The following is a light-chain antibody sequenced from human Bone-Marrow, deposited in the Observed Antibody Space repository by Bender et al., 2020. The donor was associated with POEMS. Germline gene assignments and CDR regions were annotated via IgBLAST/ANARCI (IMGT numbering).Light chain of an antibody. CDR3: SLYSVPFSRV. V-gene: IGLV2-14*01. CDR2: DVS. Sequence: QSALTQPASVSGSPGQSITISCTGTSSDIGGSKYVSWYQQHPGKAPQLLIYDVSLRPSGVSDRFSGSKSGDTASLTISGLQAEDEADYYCSLYSVPFSRVFGGGTKLTVL. CDR1: SSDIGGSKY. J-gene: IGLJ3*02.